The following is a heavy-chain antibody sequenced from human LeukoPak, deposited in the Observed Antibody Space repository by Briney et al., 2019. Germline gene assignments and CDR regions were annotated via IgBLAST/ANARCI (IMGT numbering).Heavy chain of an antibody. D-gene: IGHD5-18*01. Sequence: GGSLRLSCAASGFTFSSYWMSWVRQAPGKGLGWVSAISGSGGSTYYADSVKGRFTISRDNSKNTLYLQMNSLRAEDTAVYYCAKGYSYGLDAFDIWGQGTMVTVSS. J-gene: IGHJ3*02. CDR3: AKGYSYGLDAFDI. CDR1: GFTFSSYW. V-gene: IGHV3-23*01. CDR2: ISGSGGST.